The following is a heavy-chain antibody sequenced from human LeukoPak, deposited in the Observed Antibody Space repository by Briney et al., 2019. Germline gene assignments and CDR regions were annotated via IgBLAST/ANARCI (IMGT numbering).Heavy chain of an antibody. CDR1: GMTFERHG. Sequence: PGGSLRLSCAVSGMTFERHGMHWVRQPLGKGLEWLAFIKYDGSRTDYEDSVKGRFTVSRDNSKNTLYLEMSSLRAEDTAVYYCVKDTIFTVDSFDYWGQGTLVTVSS. CDR3: VKDTIFTVDSFDY. CDR2: IKYDGSRT. D-gene: IGHD3-3*01. J-gene: IGHJ4*02. V-gene: IGHV3-30*02.